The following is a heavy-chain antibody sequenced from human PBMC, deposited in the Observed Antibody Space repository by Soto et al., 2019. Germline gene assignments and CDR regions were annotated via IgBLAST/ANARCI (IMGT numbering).Heavy chain of an antibody. D-gene: IGHD4-17*01. CDR1: GFSLSTSGVG. CDR2: IYWDDSK. CDR3: AHKGYGDYPIDY. Sequence: KPTQTLTLTRTFSGFSLSTSGVGVGWIRQPPGKALEWLAVIYWDDSKHYSPSLKSRLTITQDTSKNQVVLTMTNMDPVDTATYYCAHKGYGDYPIDYWGQGTLVTVSS. V-gene: IGHV2-5*02. J-gene: IGHJ4*02.